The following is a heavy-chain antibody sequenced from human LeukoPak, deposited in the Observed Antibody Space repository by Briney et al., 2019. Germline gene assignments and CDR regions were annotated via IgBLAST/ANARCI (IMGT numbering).Heavy chain of an antibody. V-gene: IGHV3-21*01. CDR1: GFTLSSYS. J-gene: IGHJ6*02. CDR3: AREGCSSTSCYAWDYYYGMDV. D-gene: IGHD2-2*01. CDR2: ISRSGSYI. Sequence: NPGGSLRLSCAASGFTLSSYSMNWVRQAPGKGLEWVSSISRSGSYISYADSVKGRFTISGDNAKNSLYLQMNSLRAEDTAVYYCAREGCSSTSCYAWDYYYGMDVWGQGTTVTVSS.